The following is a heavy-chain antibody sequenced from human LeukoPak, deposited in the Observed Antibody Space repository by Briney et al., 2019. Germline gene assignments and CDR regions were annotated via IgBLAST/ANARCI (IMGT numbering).Heavy chain of an antibody. V-gene: IGHV1-18*04. CDR1: GYTFTSYG. J-gene: IGHJ4*02. CDR3: ARGPGIAVAGVFDY. CDR2: ISGHNGQT. Sequence: ASVKVSCKASGYTFTSYGINWVRQAPGQGLEWMGWISGHNGQTSYVQKMQGRVTMTTDTSTNTAYMELRNLTSDDTAVYYCARGPGIAVAGVFDYWGQGSLVTVSS. D-gene: IGHD6-19*01.